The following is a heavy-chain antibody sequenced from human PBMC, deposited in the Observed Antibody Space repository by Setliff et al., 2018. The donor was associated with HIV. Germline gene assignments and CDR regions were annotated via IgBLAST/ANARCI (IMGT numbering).Heavy chain of an antibody. CDR3: ASSVGSGYPSEFDY. Sequence: ASVKVSCKASGYTFTSYGISWVRQAPGQGLEWMGWISAYNGNTNYAQKLQGRVTMTTDTSTSTAYMELRSLRSDDTAVYYCASSVGSGYPSEFDYWGQGTLVTVPQ. V-gene: IGHV1-18*01. CDR2: ISAYNGNT. J-gene: IGHJ4*02. CDR1: GYTFTSYG. D-gene: IGHD3-22*01.